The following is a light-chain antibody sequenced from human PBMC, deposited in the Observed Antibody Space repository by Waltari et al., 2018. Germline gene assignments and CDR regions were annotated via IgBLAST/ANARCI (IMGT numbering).Light chain of an antibody. V-gene: IGKV3-20*01. J-gene: IGKJ1*01. CDR3: QHYVRLPVT. Sequence: EIVLPPSQGPLSLSPGVRATLSCRASQSVGRTLAWYQQKPGQAPRLLIYAASTRATGIPDRFSGSGSGTDFRLTISRLEPEDFAVYYCQHYVRLPVTFGQGTTVELK. CDR1: QSVGRT. CDR2: AAS.